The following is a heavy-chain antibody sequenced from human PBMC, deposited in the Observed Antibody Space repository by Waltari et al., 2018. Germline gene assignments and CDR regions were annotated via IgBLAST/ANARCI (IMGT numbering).Heavy chain of an antibody. CDR3: ARDVYGYSPFYYYYMDV. D-gene: IGHD2-15*01. V-gene: IGHV4-39*07. J-gene: IGHJ6*03. CDR1: GGSISSSSYY. Sequence: QLQLQESGPGLVKPSETLSLTCTVSGGSISSSSYYWGWIRQPPGKGLEWIGSIYYSGSNYYNPSLKSRVTISVDTSKNQCSLKLSSVTAADTAVYYCARDVYGYSPFYYYYMDVWGKGTTVTISS. CDR2: IYYSGSN.